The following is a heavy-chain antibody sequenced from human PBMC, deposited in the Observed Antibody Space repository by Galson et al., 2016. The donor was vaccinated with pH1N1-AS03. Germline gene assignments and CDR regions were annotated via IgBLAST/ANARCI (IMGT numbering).Heavy chain of an antibody. CDR3: VKGGGYSHGFLEYYFDS. J-gene: IGHJ4*02. CDR1: GFVFSTSA. V-gene: IGHV3-30*02. D-gene: IGHD3-3*01. Sequence: SLRLSCAASGFVFSTSAIHWVRQSPGKGLEWVAFIRYDESIKNYGDSVKGRFTISRDNSKNTVDLEMNSLRPEDSAVYYCVKGGGYSHGFLEYYFDSGGQGSLVTVSS. CDR2: IRYDESIK.